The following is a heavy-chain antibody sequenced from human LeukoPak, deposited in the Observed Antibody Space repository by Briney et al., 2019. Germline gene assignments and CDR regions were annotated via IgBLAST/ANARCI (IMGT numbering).Heavy chain of an antibody. D-gene: IGHD3-3*01. V-gene: IGHV3-74*01. CDR3: ARGGYYGSGRYYFDS. CDR2: IKSDGSNT. CDR1: GFTFSSYW. J-gene: IGHJ4*02. Sequence: GGSLRLSCAASGFTFSSYWMHWVRQAPGKGLVWVSRIKSDGSNTNYADSVKGRFTISRDNAKNTLHLQMDSLRAEDTAVYYCARGGYYGSGRYYFDSWGQGTLVTVSS.